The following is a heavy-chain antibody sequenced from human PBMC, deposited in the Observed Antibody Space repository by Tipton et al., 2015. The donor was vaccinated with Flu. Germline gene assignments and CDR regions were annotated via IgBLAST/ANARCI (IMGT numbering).Heavy chain of an antibody. CDR3: ASREYSSSLPFDG. Sequence: SLRLSCAASGFTFSNYWMHWVRQVPGKGLVWISRINNDGSRTTYADSVKGRFTISRDNAKDTLYLQMNSLTVEDSAIYFCASREYSSSLPFDGWGQGTLVTVSS. CDR2: INNDGSRT. V-gene: IGHV3-74*01. D-gene: IGHD6-6*01. CDR1: GFTFSNYW. J-gene: IGHJ4*02.